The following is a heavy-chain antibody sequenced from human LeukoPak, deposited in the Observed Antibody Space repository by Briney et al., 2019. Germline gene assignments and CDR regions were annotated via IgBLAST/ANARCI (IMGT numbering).Heavy chain of an antibody. CDR1: GGSISDRSYY. D-gene: IGHD2-2*01. V-gene: IGHV4-61*01. CDR2: IYSSGST. CDR3: ARGRGAVGYCSSTSCYSFDY. J-gene: IGHJ4*02. Sequence: SETLSLTCGVSGGSISDRSYYWSWIRQPPGKGLQWIGYIYSSGSTNYNPSLKSRVTISVDTSKNQFSLKLSSVTAADTAVYYCARGRGAVGYCSSTSCYSFDYWGLGTLVTVSS.